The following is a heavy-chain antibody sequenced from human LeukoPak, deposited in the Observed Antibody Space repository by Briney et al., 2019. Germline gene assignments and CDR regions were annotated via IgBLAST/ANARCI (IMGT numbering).Heavy chain of an antibody. J-gene: IGHJ4*02. CDR1: GFTFSDYY. CDR3: ARTMTGTTLDY. D-gene: IGHD1-20*01. CDR2: ISSSDSTI. V-gene: IGHV3-11*04. Sequence: GGSLRLSCAASGFTFSDYYMSWIRQAPGKGLEWVSYISSSDSTIYYADSLRGRFTISRDNAKNSLYLQMNSLRAEDTAVYYCARTMTGTTLDYWGQGTLVTVSS.